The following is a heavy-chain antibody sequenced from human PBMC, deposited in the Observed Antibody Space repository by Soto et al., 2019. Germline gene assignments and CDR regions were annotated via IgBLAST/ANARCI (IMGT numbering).Heavy chain of an antibody. V-gene: IGHV4-39*02. J-gene: IGHJ4*02. Sequence: SETLSLTCTVSGGSISSSSYYWCWIRQPPGKGLEWIGSMYFSGRTYYNPSLKSRVTISVDTSKNQFSLQLSSVTAADTAVYYCARDGYNPRGFDYWGQGTLVTVSS. CDR1: GGSISSSSYY. CDR2: MYFSGRT. CDR3: ARDGYNPRGFDY. D-gene: IGHD5-12*01.